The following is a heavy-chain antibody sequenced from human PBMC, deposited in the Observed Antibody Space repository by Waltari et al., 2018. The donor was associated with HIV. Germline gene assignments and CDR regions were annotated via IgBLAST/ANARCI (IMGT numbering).Heavy chain of an antibody. CDR1: GYSISSGYY. CDR2: IYHSGST. Sequence: QVQLQESGPGLVKPSETLSLTCAVSGYSISSGYYWGWIRQPPGKGLEWIGSIYHSGSTYYNPALMSRVTISVDTSKNQFSLKLSSVTAADTAVYYCARGTMYYYDSSGYYYPAAFDIWGQGTMVTVSS. D-gene: IGHD3-22*01. CDR3: ARGTMYYYDSSGYYYPAAFDI. V-gene: IGHV4-38-2*01. J-gene: IGHJ3*02.